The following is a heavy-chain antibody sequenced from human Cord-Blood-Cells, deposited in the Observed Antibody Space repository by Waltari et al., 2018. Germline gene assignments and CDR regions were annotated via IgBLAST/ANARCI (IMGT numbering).Heavy chain of an antibody. J-gene: IGHJ4*02. V-gene: IGHV3-72*01. CDR1: GFTFSDHY. CDR3: ARDLDY. CDR2: TRIKANSYTT. Sequence: EVQLVESGGGLVQPGGSLRLSCAASGFTFSDHYMDWVRQAPGKGLEWVGRTRIKANSYTTEIAASVKGIFTSSRDDSKNSLYMQMNSLKTEDTAVYYCARDLDYWGQGTLVTVSS.